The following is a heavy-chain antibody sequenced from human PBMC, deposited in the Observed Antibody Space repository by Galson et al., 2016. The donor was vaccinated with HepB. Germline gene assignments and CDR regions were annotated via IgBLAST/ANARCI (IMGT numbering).Heavy chain of an antibody. J-gene: IGHJ1*01. Sequence: SLRLSCATSGFTFGSVWMSWVRQAPGKGLEWVANIKPDGSERYYVDSLKGRFTISSDNARNSLYLQMNSLRAEDTAVDYCALYYYDSSGFVEYFQHWGQGTRVTVSS. CDR2: IKPDGSER. V-gene: IGHV3-7*03. D-gene: IGHD3-22*01. CDR1: GFTFGSVW. CDR3: ALYYYDSSGFVEYFQH.